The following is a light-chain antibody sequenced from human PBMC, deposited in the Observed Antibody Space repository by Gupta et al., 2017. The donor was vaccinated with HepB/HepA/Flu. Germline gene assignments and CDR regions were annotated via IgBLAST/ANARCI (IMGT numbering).Light chain of an antibody. CDR3: AAWDDSLKYV. Sequence: QSVLTQPPSASGTPGQRVPLSCSGSSSNIGSNTVNWYHQLPGTAPKLLIYSNNQRPSGVPDRFSGSKSGTSASLAISGLQSEDEADYYCAAWDDSLKYVFGTGTKVTVL. J-gene: IGLJ1*01. CDR2: SNN. V-gene: IGLV1-44*01. CDR1: SSNIGSNT.